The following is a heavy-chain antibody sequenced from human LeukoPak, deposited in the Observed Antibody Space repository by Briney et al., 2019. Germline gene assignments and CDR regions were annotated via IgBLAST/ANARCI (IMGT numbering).Heavy chain of an antibody. CDR3: ARVWVSVVPAAILWFDP. D-gene: IGHD2-2*02. CDR1: GGSISSYY. Sequence: SETLSLTCTVSGGSISSYYWSWIRQPPGKGLKWIGCIYYSGSTNYNPSLKSRVTISVDTSKNQFSLKLSSVTAADTAVYYCARVWVSVVPAAILWFDPWGQGTLVTVSS. CDR2: IYYSGST. J-gene: IGHJ5*02. V-gene: IGHV4-59*01.